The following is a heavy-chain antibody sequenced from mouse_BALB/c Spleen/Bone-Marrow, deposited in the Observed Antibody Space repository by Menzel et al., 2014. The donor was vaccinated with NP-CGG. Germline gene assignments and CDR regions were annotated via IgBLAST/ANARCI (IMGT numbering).Heavy chain of an antibody. CDR1: GYAFTSYV. V-gene: IGHV1-14*01. Sequence: EVHLVESGPELVKPGASVKMSCKASGYAFTSYVMHWVKQKPGQGLEWIGYINPYNDGSKYNEKFKNKATLTVDKSSSTAYIQLSSLTSEDSAVYYCARYDGPAWFAYWGQGTLVTVS. CDR2: INPYNDGS. CDR3: ARYDGPAWFAY. D-gene: IGHD2-3*01. J-gene: IGHJ3*01.